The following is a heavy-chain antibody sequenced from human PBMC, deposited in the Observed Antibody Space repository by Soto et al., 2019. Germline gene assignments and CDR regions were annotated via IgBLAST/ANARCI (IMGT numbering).Heavy chain of an antibody. Sequence: SETLSLTCAVYGGSFSGYYWSWIRQPPGKGLEWIGEINHSGSTNYNPSLKSRVTISVDTSKNQFSLKLSSVTAADTAVYYCARGGGWLRLRPYYFDYWGQGTLVTVS. CDR1: GGSFSGYY. CDR2: INHSGST. V-gene: IGHV4-34*01. J-gene: IGHJ4*02. CDR3: ARGGGWLRLRPYYFDY. D-gene: IGHD5-12*01.